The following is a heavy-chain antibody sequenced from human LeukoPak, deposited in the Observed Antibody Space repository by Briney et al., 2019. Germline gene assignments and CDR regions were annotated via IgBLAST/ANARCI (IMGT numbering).Heavy chain of an antibody. J-gene: IGHJ3*02. Sequence: ASEKVSCKVSGYTLTELSMHWVRQAPGKGLEWMGGFDPEDGETIYAQKFQGRVTMTEDTSTDTAYMELSSLRSEDTAVYYCATDARCSSTSCRAPRDAFDIWGQGTMVTVSS. CDR1: GYTLTELS. CDR2: FDPEDGET. CDR3: ATDARCSSTSCRAPRDAFDI. V-gene: IGHV1-24*01. D-gene: IGHD2-2*01.